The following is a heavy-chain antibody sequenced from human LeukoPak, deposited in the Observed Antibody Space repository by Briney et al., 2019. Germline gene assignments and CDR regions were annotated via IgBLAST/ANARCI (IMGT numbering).Heavy chain of an antibody. V-gene: IGHV4-59*13. J-gene: IGHJ4*02. Sequence: SETLSLTCTVSGGSISTYYWSWIRQPPGKGLEWIGYIYYSGSTNYNPSLKSRVTISVDTSKNQFSLKLSSVTAAGTAVYYCAREAGSGSYYNAYDYWGQGTLVTVSS. D-gene: IGHD3-10*01. CDR2: IYYSGST. CDR1: GGSISTYY. CDR3: AREAGSGSYYNAYDY.